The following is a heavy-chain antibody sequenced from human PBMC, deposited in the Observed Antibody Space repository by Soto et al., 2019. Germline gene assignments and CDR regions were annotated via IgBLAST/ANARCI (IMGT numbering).Heavy chain of an antibody. V-gene: IGHV4-34*01. CDR1: GGSFSGYY. Sequence: PSETLSLTCAAYGGSFSGYYWSWIRQPPGKGLEWVWEINDSGSTTYNPSLKSGVTITVDSTKNQFSLKLSSVIAADTAVYYGTRNSRTDYGDSFYYYVGMDVWGQGATVTVSS. D-gene: IGHD4-17*01. CDR3: TRNSRTDYGDSFYYYVGMDV. CDR2: INDSGST. J-gene: IGHJ6*02.